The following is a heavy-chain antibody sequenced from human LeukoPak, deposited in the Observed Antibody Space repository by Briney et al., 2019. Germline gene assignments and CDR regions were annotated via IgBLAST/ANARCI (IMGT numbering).Heavy chain of an antibody. CDR2: ISSSSSYI. Sequence: GGSLRLSCAASGFTFSSYSMNWVRHAPGKGLEWVSSISSSSSYIYYADSVKGRFTISRDNAKNSLYLQMNSLRAEDTAVYYCAGSVTPGIAAAGSDAFDIWGQGTMVTVSS. V-gene: IGHV3-21*01. CDR1: GFTFSSYS. D-gene: IGHD6-13*01. CDR3: AGSVTPGIAAAGSDAFDI. J-gene: IGHJ3*02.